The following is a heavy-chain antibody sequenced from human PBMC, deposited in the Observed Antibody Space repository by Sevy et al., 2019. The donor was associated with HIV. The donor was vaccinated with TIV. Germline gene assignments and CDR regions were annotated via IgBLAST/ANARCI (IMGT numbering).Heavy chain of an antibody. V-gene: IGHV3-23*01. CDR3: AKVGYCSSTSCYSIYYGMDV. CDR2: ITGSGGST. D-gene: IGHD2-2*02. J-gene: IGHJ6*02. Sequence: GGSLRLSCAASGFTFSRNAMSWVRQAPGKGLEWASGITGSGGSTYYADSVKGRFTISRDNSKNTLYLPMNSLRVEDTAIYYCAKVGYCSSTSCYSIYYGMDVWGQGTTVTVSS. CDR1: GFTFSRNA.